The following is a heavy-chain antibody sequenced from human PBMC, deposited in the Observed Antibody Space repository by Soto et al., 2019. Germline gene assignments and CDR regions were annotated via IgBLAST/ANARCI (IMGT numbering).Heavy chain of an antibody. CDR1: GYSFTGYY. CDR2: INPNSGGT. J-gene: IGHJ6*02. D-gene: IGHD1-7*01. V-gene: IGHV1-2*02. CDR3: AREAGTIGNYYYGMDV. Sequence: QVQLVQSGAEVKKPGASVRVSCKACGYSFTGYYVHWVRLAPGQGLEWMGWINPNSGGTNHAQKFQGRVTMTRDTSISTAYMELTRLTSNDTAVYFCAREAGTIGNYYYGMDVWGQGTTVTVS.